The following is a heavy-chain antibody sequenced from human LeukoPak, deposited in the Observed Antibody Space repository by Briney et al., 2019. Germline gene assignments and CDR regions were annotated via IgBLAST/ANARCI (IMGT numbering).Heavy chain of an antibody. CDR2: IKQDGSEK. Sequence: TGGSLRLSCAASGFTFSRHWMSWVRQAPGKGLEWVANIKQDGSEKYYVDSVKGRFTISRDNAKNSLYLQMNSLRAEDTAVYYCARDQLGISGAEFDYWGQGTLVTVSS. D-gene: IGHD7-27*01. J-gene: IGHJ4*02. V-gene: IGHV3-7*01. CDR3: ARDQLGISGAEFDY. CDR1: GFTFSRHW.